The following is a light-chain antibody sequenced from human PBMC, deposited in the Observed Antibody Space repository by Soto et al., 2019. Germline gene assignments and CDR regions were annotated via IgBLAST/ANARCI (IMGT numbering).Light chain of an antibody. CDR2: EVN. CDR1: SSDVGGYNV. J-gene: IGLJ7*01. Sequence: QSALTQPASVSGAPGQSITFSCTGTSSDVGGYNVVSWYQQHPGRAPKLIISEVNTRPSGISDRFSGSKSGSTASLTISGLQAEDEADYYCSSYAGTTTHTVFGGGTQLTVL. V-gene: IGLV2-23*02. CDR3: SSYAGTTTHTV.